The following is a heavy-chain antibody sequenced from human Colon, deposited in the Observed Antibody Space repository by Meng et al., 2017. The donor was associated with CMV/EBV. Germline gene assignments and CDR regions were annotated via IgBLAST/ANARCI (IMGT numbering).Heavy chain of an antibody. V-gene: IGHV1-69*12. CDR3: ARGKQAGFDL. CDR1: GGTFDTST. J-gene: IGHJ5*02. Sequence: QVRRGQSGAGVKNPGSSVKVSCKASGGTFDTSTFNWVRQAPGQGLEWMGGIIPMFGSPSYSQKFRGRVTITADELEVNSLRSEDTAVYYCARGKQAGFDLWGQGTLVTVSS. D-gene: IGHD6-13*01. CDR2: IIPMFGSP.